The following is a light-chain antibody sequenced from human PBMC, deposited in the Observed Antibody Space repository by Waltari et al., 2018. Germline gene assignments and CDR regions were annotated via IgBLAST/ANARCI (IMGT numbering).Light chain of an antibody. CDR1: EGISSW. V-gene: IGKV1-5*03. J-gene: IGKJ2*01. Sequence: DIQMTHSPSSLSASVGDRVTITCRASEGISSWLAWYQQKPGRAPRLLIFKASRLQSGVPSRFIGSGSGTALTLTIGGLQPEDFATYYCQHYNSPPYNFGPGTKVEI. CDR2: KAS. CDR3: QHYNSPPYN.